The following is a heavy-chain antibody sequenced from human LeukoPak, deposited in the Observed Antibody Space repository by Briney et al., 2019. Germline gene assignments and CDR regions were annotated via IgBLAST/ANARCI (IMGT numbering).Heavy chain of an antibody. V-gene: IGHV3-7*03. Sequence: PGGSLRLSCAASGFTFNSYWMGWLRQAPGKGLDWVVNIKHDGSEKYYLDSGNGRFTISRDNAKNSLYLQMNSLRAEDTAVYYCAKLVVITATQWYFDLWGRGTLVTVSS. D-gene: IGHD2-15*01. CDR3: AKLVVITATQWYFDL. CDR2: IKHDGSEK. J-gene: IGHJ2*01. CDR1: GFTFNSYW.